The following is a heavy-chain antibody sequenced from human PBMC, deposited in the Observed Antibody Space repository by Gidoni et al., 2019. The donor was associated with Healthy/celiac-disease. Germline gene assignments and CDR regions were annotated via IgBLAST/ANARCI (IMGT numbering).Heavy chain of an antibody. V-gene: IGHV3-33*01. CDR2: IWYDGSNK. CDR3: AREGPARMFDY. Sequence: QVQLVESGGVLGQPGRSLRLSWLTSGLPFISYGMHWVRQAPGKGLEWVAVIWYDGSNKYYADSVKGRFTISRDNSKNTLYLQMNSLRAEDTAVYYCAREGPARMFDYWGQGTLVTVSS. D-gene: IGHD2-2*01. J-gene: IGHJ4*02. CDR1: GLPFISYG.